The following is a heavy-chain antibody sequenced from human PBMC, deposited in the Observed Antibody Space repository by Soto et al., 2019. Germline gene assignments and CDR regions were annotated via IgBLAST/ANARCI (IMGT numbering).Heavy chain of an antibody. Sequence: GASVKVSCKASGYTFTSYAMHWVRQAPGQRLEWMGWINAGNGNTKYSQKFQGRVTITRDTSASTAYMELSSLRSEDTAVYYCARDITPWAYYYDSSAFDYWGQGTLVTVSS. D-gene: IGHD3-22*01. CDR2: INAGNGNT. J-gene: IGHJ4*02. CDR1: GYTFTSYA. V-gene: IGHV1-3*01. CDR3: ARDITPWAYYYDSSAFDY.